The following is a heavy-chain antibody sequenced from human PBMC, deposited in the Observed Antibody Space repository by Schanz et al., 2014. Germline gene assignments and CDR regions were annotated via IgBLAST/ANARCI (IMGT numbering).Heavy chain of an antibody. J-gene: IGHJ4*02. CDR1: GFTFRNYA. V-gene: IGHV3-48*04. Sequence: VQLLESGGGLVQPGGSLKLSCSASGFTFRNYALSWVRQAPGKGLEWVSYISGSDNYINYADSVKGRFTISRDNAKNSLFLLMSSLRAEDSAVYYCARGARQYSGSYSPSDYWGQGTLVTVSS. CDR2: ISGSDNYI. D-gene: IGHD1-26*01. CDR3: ARGARQYSGSYSPSDY.